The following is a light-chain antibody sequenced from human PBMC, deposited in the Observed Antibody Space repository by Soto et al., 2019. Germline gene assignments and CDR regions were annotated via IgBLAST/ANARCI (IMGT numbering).Light chain of an antibody. CDR3: SSYTSSSTVV. Sequence: QSALTQPPSVPGSPGQSVTISCTGTSSDVGSYNRVSWYQLTPGTAPKLMIYEVSHRPSGVPDRFSGSKSGNTASLTISGLQTEDEADYYCSSYTSSSTVVFGGGTKLTVL. CDR1: SSDVGSYNR. V-gene: IGLV2-18*02. CDR2: EVS. J-gene: IGLJ2*01.